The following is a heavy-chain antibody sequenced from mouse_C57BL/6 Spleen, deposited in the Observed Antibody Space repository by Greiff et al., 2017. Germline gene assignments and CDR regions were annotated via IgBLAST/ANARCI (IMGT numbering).Heavy chain of an antibody. CDR1: GYTFTSYG. CDR3: ARSGFYYDYDDAMDY. CDR2: IYPRSGNT. J-gene: IGHJ4*01. Sequence: QVQLQQSGAELARPGASVKLSCKASGYTFTSYGISWVKQRTGQGLEWIGEIYPRSGNTYYNEKFKGKATLTADQSSSTAYMELRSLTSEDSAVYFCARSGFYYDYDDAMDYWGQGTSVTVSS. D-gene: IGHD2-4*01. V-gene: IGHV1-81*01.